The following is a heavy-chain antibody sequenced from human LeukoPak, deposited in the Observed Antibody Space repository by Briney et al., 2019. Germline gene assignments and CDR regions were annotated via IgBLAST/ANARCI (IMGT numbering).Heavy chain of an antibody. Sequence: ASVKVSCKASGYTFTSYDINWVRQATGQGLEWMGWMNPNSGNTGYAQEFQGRVTITRNTSISTAYMELSSLRSEDTAVYYCARGHTTVVTPGDMDVWGKGTTVTVSS. CDR3: ARGHTTVVTPGDMDV. D-gene: IGHD4-23*01. V-gene: IGHV1-8*03. CDR2: MNPNSGNT. CDR1: GYTFTSYD. J-gene: IGHJ6*03.